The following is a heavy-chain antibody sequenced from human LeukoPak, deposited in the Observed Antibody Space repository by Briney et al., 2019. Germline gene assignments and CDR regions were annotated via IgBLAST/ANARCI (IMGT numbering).Heavy chain of an antibody. V-gene: IGHV3-30*04. CDR2: TSYAGSSK. J-gene: IGHJ4*02. CDR3: ARDINPDLDISGQYAEWNYFAS. D-gene: IGHD3-22*01. Sequence: GGSLRLSCAASGFSFNTYAMHWVRQAPGKGLEWVAVTSYAGSSKYYADSVKGRFTMSRDNSKNTLYLQMNSLRVEDTAVYYCARDINPDLDISGQYAEWNYFASWGQGTLVTVSS. CDR1: GFSFNTYA.